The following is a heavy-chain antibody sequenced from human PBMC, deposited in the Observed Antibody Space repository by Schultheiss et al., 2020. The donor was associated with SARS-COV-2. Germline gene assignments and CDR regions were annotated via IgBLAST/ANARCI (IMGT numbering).Heavy chain of an antibody. Sequence: GESLKISCKGSGYSFTSYWIGWVRQMPGKGLEWMGIIYPGDSDTRYSPSFQGQVTISADKSISTAYLQWSSLKASDTAMYYCARDGMVQAYYYYGMDVWGQGTTVTVSS. CDR3: ARDGMVQAYYYYGMDV. CDR2: IYPGDSDT. CDR1: GYSFTSYW. D-gene: IGHD3-10*01. V-gene: IGHV5-51*01. J-gene: IGHJ6*02.